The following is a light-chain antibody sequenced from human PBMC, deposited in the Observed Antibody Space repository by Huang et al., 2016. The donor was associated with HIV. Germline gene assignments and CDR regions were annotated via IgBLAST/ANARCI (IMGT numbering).Light chain of an antibody. CDR3: QQRSAWPLT. CDR2: YAS. J-gene: IGKJ4*01. Sequence: EIVLTQSPATLSLSPGERDTLSCRASQSVRTYLAWYQQKPGQAPRLLIYYASNMATGIPARFSGSGSGTDFTLTISNLQSEDFAVYYCQQRSAWPLTFGGGTKVEI. CDR1: QSVRTY. V-gene: IGKV3-11*01.